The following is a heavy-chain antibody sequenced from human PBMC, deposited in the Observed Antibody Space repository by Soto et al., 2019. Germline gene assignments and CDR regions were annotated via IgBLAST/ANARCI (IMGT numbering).Heavy chain of an antibody. Sequence: QVQLQQWGAGLLKPSETLSLTCAVYGGSFSGYYWTWIRQPPGTGLEWIGEINHSGSTNYNPSLKGRVTISVDTSTNQFSLELTSVTAADTAVYYCARDKITGLFDYWGQGTLVTVSS. CDR3: ARDKITGLFDY. CDR1: GGSFSGYY. V-gene: IGHV4-34*01. D-gene: IGHD2-8*02. CDR2: INHSGST. J-gene: IGHJ4*02.